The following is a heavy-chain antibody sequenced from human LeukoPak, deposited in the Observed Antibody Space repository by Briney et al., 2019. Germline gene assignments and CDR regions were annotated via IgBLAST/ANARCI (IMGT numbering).Heavy chain of an antibody. CDR3: ARILTYYYDSSGYRFDY. J-gene: IGHJ4*02. CDR2: INHSGST. Sequence: INHSGSTNYNPSLKSRVTISVDTSKNQFSLKLSSVTAADTAVYYCARILTYYYDSSGYRFDYWGQGTLVTVSS. D-gene: IGHD3-22*01. V-gene: IGHV4-34*01.